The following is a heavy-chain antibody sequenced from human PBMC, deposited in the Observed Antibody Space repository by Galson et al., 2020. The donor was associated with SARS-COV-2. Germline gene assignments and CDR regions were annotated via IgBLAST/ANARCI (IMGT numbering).Heavy chain of an antibody. J-gene: IGHJ4*02. CDR1: GFTFSSYA. CDR3: AGALDSSGWYGSFDY. D-gene: IGHD6-19*01. Sequence: GGSLRLSCAASGFTFSSYAMHWVRQAPGKGLEWVAVISYDGSNKYYADSVKGRFTISRDNSKNTLYLQMNSLRAEDTALYYCAGALDSSGWYGSFDYWGQGTLVTVSS. V-gene: IGHV3-30*04. CDR2: ISYDGSNK.